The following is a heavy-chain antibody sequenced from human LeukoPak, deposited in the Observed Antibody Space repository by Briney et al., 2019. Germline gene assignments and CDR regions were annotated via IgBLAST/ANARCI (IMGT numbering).Heavy chain of an antibody. V-gene: IGHV3-11*06. CDR2: ISSSSSYT. CDR3: ARDPATAMGLSYFDY. D-gene: IGHD5-18*01. J-gene: IGHJ4*02. Sequence: GGSLRLSCAASGFTFSDYYMSWLRQAPGKGLEWVSYISSSSSYTNYADSVKGRFTISRDNAKNSLYLQMNSLRAEDTAVYYCARDPATAMGLSYFDYWGQGTLVTVSS. CDR1: GFTFSDYY.